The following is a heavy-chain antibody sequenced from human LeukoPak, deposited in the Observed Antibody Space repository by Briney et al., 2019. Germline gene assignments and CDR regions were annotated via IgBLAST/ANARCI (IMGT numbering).Heavy chain of an antibody. D-gene: IGHD3-9*01. J-gene: IGHJ4*02. CDR1: GYTFTSYG. CDR3: ARDGAEYDILTGYPKDY. V-gene: IGHV1-18*01. Sequence: ASVKVSCKASGYTFTSYGISWVRQAPGQGLEWVGWISAYNGNTNYSQNLQGSVTMTTDTSTSTAYMELRSLRSDDTAVYYCARDGAEYDILTGYPKDYGGQGTLVTVSS. CDR2: ISAYNGNT.